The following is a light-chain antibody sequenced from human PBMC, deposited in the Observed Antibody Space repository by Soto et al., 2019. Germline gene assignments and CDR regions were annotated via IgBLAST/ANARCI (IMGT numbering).Light chain of an antibody. CDR2: DAS. CDR3: QQYDNLPLT. J-gene: IGKJ4*01. CDR1: QGISNY. V-gene: IGKV1-33*01. Sequence: DIQMTQSPSSLSASVGDRVTITCQASQGISNYLNWYQQKPGKAPKLLIYDASNLETGVPSRFSGSGSGTDFTFTITSLQPDAIATYYCQQYDNLPLTFGGGTKVEIK.